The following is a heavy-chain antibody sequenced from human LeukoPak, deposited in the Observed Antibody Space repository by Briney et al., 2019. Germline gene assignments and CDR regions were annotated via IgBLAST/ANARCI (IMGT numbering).Heavy chain of an antibody. J-gene: IGHJ6*03. Sequence: GGSLRLSCAASGFTFSSYCMSWVRQAPGKGLEWVANIKKDGSEKYYVDSVKGRFTISRDNAKNSLYLQMNSLRAEDTAVYYCACARDFWSGSYTGGGYYMDVWGKGTTVTVSS. CDR3: ACARDFWSGSYTGGGYYMDV. CDR1: GFTFSSYC. D-gene: IGHD3-3*01. CDR2: IKKDGSEK. V-gene: IGHV3-7*01.